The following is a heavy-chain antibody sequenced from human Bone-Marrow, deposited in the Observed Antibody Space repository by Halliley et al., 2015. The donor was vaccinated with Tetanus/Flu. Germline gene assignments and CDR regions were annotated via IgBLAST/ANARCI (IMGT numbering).Heavy chain of an antibody. Sequence: QLVQSGAEVRKPGESLKISCEAFGYRFADYWIGWVRQRPGNGLEWMGIINPGDSDTRYSPSFQGLVAITVDKSISTAFLQWTSLKASDTAMYFCARHNDTSSFDSWGRGTLVTVSS. J-gene: IGHJ4*02. CDR3: ARHNDTSSFDS. D-gene: IGHD2-2*01. CDR1: GYRFADYW. V-gene: IGHV5-51*01. CDR2: INPGDSDT.